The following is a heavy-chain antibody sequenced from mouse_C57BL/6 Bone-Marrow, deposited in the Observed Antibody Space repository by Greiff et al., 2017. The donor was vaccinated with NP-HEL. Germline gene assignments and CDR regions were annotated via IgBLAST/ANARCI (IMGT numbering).Heavy chain of an antibody. CDR1: GYTFTGYW. Sequence: QVQLQQSGAELMKPGASVKLSCKATGYTFTGYWIEWVKQRPGHGLEWIGEILPGSGSTNYNEKFKGKATFTADTSSNTAYMQLCSLTTEDSAIYYCARWGPPYYYGSSLTWFAYWGQGTLVTVSA. J-gene: IGHJ3*01. CDR2: ILPGSGST. CDR3: ARWGPPYYYGSSLTWFAY. V-gene: IGHV1-9*01. D-gene: IGHD1-1*01.